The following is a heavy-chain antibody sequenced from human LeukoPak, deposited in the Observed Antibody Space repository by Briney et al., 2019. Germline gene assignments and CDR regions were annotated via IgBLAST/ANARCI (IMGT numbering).Heavy chain of an antibody. CDR3: ARDRYDSRGCAFDY. CDR2: ISNNGESI. D-gene: IGHD3-22*01. CDR1: GFTFSSYG. J-gene: IGHJ4*02. V-gene: IGHV3-48*03. Sequence: PGGSLRLSCAASGFTFSSYGMNWVRQAPGKGLEWVSYISNNGESIFYADSVKGRFTMSRDNAKNTVFLQMSSLRAEDTAVYYCARDRYDSRGCAFDYWGQGTLVTVSS.